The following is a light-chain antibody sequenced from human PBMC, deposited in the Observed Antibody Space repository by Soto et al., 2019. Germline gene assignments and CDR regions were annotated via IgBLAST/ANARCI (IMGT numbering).Light chain of an antibody. CDR2: GAS. Sequence: EIVLTQSPGTLSLSTGDRATLSCRASQSVRSNYLAWYQQKPGQAPRLLISGASSRATGIPDRFSGSASGTDFTLTISRLEPEDFAVYYCQQYGSSPRTFGQGTKVEIK. CDR1: QSVRSNY. CDR3: QQYGSSPRT. V-gene: IGKV3-20*01. J-gene: IGKJ1*01.